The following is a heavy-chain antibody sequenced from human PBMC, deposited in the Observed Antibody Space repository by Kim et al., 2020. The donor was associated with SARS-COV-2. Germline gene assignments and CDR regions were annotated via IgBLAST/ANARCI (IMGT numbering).Heavy chain of an antibody. Sequence: FPGRVTLTRDTSASTAYMELSSLRSEDTAVYYCARDGITMVRGVIGWFDPWGQGTLVTVSS. J-gene: IGHJ5*02. D-gene: IGHD3-10*01. V-gene: IGHV1-3*01. CDR3: ARDGITMVRGVIGWFDP.